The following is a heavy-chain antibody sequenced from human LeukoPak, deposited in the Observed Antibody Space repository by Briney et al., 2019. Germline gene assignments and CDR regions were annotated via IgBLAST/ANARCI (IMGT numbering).Heavy chain of an antibody. CDR3: ARDSGYSQFDY. D-gene: IGHD5-18*01. J-gene: IGHJ4*02. CDR1: GLTFSDAW. CDR2: ISSSSSYI. V-gene: IGHV3-21*01. Sequence: GGSLRLSCVVSGLTFSDAWMAWVRQAPGKGLEWVSSISSSSSYIYYADSVKGRFTISRDNAKNSLYLQMNSLRAEDTAVYYCARDSGYSQFDYWGQGTLVTVSS.